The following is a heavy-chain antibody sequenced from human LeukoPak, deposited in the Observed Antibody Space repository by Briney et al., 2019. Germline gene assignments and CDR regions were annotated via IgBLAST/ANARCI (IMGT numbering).Heavy chain of an antibody. CDR3: ASRKLPAAEQDGGYFDY. V-gene: IGHV1-69*05. CDR2: IIPIFGTA. CDR1: GGTFSSYA. Sequence: SVKVSCKASGGTFSSYAISWVRQAPGQGLEWMGGIIPIFGTANYAQKFQGRVTITTDESTSTAYMELSSLRSEDTAVYYCASRKLPAAEQDGGYFDYWGQGTLVTVSS. J-gene: IGHJ4*02. D-gene: IGHD6-13*01.